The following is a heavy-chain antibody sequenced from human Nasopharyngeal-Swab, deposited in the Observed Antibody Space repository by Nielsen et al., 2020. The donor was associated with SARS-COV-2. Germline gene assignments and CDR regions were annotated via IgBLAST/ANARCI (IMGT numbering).Heavy chain of an antibody. CDR1: GFTFSSYW. CDR3: AKLPTAMDETYMDV. D-gene: IGHD5-18*01. J-gene: IGHJ6*03. CDR2: IKQDGSEK. Sequence: GESLKISCAASGFTFSSYWMSWVRQAPGKGLEWVANIKQDGSEKYYVDSVKGRFTISRDNAKNSLYLQMNSLRAEDTALYYCAKLPTAMDETYMDVRGKGTTVTVSS. V-gene: IGHV3-7*03.